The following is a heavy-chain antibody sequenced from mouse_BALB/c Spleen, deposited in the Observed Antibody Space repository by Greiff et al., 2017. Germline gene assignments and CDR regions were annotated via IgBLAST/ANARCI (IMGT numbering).Heavy chain of an antibody. CDR3: ARAYGNYDYFDY. CDR1: GFTFSDYY. J-gene: IGHJ2*01. D-gene: IGHD2-1*01. CDR2: ISDGGSYT. Sequence: DVKLVESGGGLVKPGGSLKLSCAASGFTFSDYYMYWVRQTPEKRLEWVATISDGGSYTYYPDSVKGRFTISRDNAKNNLYLQMSSLKSEDTAMYYCARAYGNYDYFDYWGQGTTLTVSS. V-gene: IGHV5-4*02.